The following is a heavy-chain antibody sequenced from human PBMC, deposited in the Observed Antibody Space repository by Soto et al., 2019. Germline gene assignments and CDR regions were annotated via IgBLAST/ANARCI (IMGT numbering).Heavy chain of an antibody. J-gene: IGHJ6*02. Sequence: PSETLSLTCTVSGGSISSYYWSWIRQPPGKGLEWIGYIYYSGSTNYNPSLKSRVTISVDTSKNQFSLKLSSVTAADTAVYYCARGPGGAADPSPRYYGMAVWGQGTSVTVSS. D-gene: IGHD6-13*01. CDR1: GGSISSYY. CDR3: ARGPGGAADPSPRYYGMAV. V-gene: IGHV4-59*01. CDR2: IYYSGST.